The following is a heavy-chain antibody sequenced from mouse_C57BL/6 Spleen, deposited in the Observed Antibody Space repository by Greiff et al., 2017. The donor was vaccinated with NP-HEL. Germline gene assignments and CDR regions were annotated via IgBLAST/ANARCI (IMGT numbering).Heavy chain of an antibody. CDR1: GFTFSDYG. D-gene: IGHD1-1*02. CDR2: ISSGSSTI. CDR3: ASMGVHWYFDV. V-gene: IGHV5-17*01. J-gene: IGHJ1*03. Sequence: EVQLVESGGGLVKPGGSLKLSCAASGFTFSDYGMHWVRQAPEKGLEWVAYISSGSSTIYYADTVKGRFTISRDNAKNTLFLQMTSLRSEDTAMYYCASMGVHWYFDVWGTGTTVTVSS.